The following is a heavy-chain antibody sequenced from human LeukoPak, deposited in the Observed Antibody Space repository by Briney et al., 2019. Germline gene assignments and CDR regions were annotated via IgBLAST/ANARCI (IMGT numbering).Heavy chain of an antibody. V-gene: IGHV3-23*01. Sequence: PGGSLRLSCAASEFTFSNYAMSWVRQAPGKWLEWVSTISSSGGSAYYADSLRGRFTISRDNSKNTLYLQMNSLRAEDSAVYYCARDPALSGYFDYWGQGTLVTVSS. CDR2: ISSSGGSA. CDR3: ARDPALSGYFDY. J-gene: IGHJ4*02. D-gene: IGHD3-16*02. CDR1: EFTFSNYA.